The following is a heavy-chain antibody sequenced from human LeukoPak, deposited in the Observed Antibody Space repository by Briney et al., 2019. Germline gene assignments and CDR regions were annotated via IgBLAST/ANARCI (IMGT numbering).Heavy chain of an antibody. J-gene: IGHJ4*02. CDR2: ISHEGSSQ. Sequence: GRSLRLSCAASGFSFGSYGMHWVRQAPGKGLEWVAVISHEGSSQYYGDSVKGRFTISRDNSKNMVYLQMNSLGTEDTAVYYCARTREQWQVLDYWGQGTLVTVSS. D-gene: IGHD6-19*01. CDR1: GFSFGSYG. V-gene: IGHV3-30*03. CDR3: ARTREQWQVLDY.